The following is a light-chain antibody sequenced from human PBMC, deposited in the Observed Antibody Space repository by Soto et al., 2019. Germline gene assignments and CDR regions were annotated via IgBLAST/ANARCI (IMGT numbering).Light chain of an antibody. Sequence: EIVLTQSPGTLSLSPVEGATLSCRASQLFSSNLAWYQRRPGQAPRLLIYGSSTRATGVPARFSGSASGTEFTLTISSLQSEDFGVYYCQQYNDWPRTFGQGTRLEIK. CDR1: QLFSSN. CDR2: GSS. V-gene: IGKV3-15*01. CDR3: QQYNDWPRT. J-gene: IGKJ5*01.